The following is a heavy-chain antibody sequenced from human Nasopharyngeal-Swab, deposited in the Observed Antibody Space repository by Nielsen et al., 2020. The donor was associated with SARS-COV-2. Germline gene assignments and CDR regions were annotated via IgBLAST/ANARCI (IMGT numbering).Heavy chain of an antibody. J-gene: IGHJ6*02. Sequence: LKISCAASGFTFSNYSMNWVRQAPGKGLEWVSSISSSTSYIYYADSVKGRFTISRDNAKNSLYLRMNSLRAEDTAVYYCARDGFGESPYYYYYGMDVWGQGTTVTVSS. CDR3: ARDGFGESPYYYYYGMDV. D-gene: IGHD3-10*01. V-gene: IGHV3-21*01. CDR2: ISSSTSYI. CDR1: GFTFSNYS.